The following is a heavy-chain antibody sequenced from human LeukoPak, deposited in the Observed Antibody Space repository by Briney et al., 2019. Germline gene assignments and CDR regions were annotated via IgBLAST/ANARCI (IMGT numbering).Heavy chain of an antibody. CDR1: GFTFSGSA. D-gene: IGHD2-2*01. CDR2: ISYSGANS. V-gene: IGHV3-43*02. J-gene: IGHJ5*02. CDR3: AKGPNPYCSSTSCYAP. Sequence: GGSLRLSCAASGFTFSGSAMSWVRQAPGEGLEWVSLISYSGANSYYTDSVKGRFTISRDNSKNSLYLQMNSLRTEDTALYYCAKGPNPYCSSTSCYAPWGQGTLVTVSS.